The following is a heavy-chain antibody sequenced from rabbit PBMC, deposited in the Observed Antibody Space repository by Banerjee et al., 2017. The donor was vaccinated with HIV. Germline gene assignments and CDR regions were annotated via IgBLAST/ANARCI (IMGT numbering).Heavy chain of an antibody. V-gene: IGHV1S47*01. CDR2: IYPDYGST. Sequence: QEQLVESGGGLVTLGGSLKLSCKASGIDFSSYGISWVRQAPGKGLEWIAYIYPDYGSTDYASWVNGRFTISLDNAQNTVFLQMTSLTAADTATYFCARVTYGYAGYAYATDLWGPGTLVTVS. J-gene: IGHJ4*01. CDR3: ARVTYGYAGYAYATDL. CDR1: GIDFSSYG. D-gene: IGHD6-1*01.